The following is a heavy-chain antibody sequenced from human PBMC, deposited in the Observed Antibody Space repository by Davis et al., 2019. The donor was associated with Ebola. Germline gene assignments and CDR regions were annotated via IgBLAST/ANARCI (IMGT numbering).Heavy chain of an antibody. CDR1: GYKLTSYA. Sequence: AASVKVSCKASGYKLTSYAMNWVRQAPGQGPEWMGWINTNTGNPSYAQGFTGRFVFSLDTSVSTAYLQISGLKADDTAIYYCARGDWSPPFSSVGYYFDYWGQGTLVTISS. CDR2: INTNTGNP. CDR3: ARGDWSPPFSSVGYYFDY. D-gene: IGHD2-15*01. J-gene: IGHJ4*02. V-gene: IGHV7-4-1*02.